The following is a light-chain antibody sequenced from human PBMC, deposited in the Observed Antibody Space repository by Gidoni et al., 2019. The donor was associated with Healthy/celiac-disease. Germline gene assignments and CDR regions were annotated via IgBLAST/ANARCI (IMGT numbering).Light chain of an antibody. CDR3: GTWDSSLSAL. J-gene: IGLJ2*01. CDR1: SSNLGNNY. V-gene: IGLV1-51*01. Sequence: QSVLTQPPSVSAAPGQKVTTACSGSSSNLGNNYVSWYQQLPGTAPKLLIYDNNKRPSGIPDRFSGSKSGTSATLGITGLQTGDEADYYCGTWDSSLSALFGGGTKLTVL. CDR2: DNN.